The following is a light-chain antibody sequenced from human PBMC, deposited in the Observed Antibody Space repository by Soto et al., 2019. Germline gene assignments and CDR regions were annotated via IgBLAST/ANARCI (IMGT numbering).Light chain of an antibody. CDR3: TSPTPGSLYV. V-gene: IGLV2-14*01. Sequence: QSVLTQPASVSGSPGQSITISCTGTSSDVGNYNYVSWYQQYPGRVPKLLIYMVSNRASGVSNRFSGSKSGNTASLTISGLRAEDEADYFCTSPTPGSLYVFGTGTKVT. CDR1: SSDVGNYNY. CDR2: MVS. J-gene: IGLJ1*01.